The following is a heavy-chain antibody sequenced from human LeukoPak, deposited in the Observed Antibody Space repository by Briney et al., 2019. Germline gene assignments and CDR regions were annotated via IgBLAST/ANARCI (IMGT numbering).Heavy chain of an antibody. Sequence: GGSLRLSCAAAGFTFSSYSMNWVRQAPGKGLEWVSSISSSSSFIYYADSLKGRFTISRDNAKNSLYLQMNSLRAEDTAVYYCARDAKYSGGYPEFFDYWGQGTLVTVSS. V-gene: IGHV3-21*01. CDR1: GFTFSSYS. CDR2: ISSSSSFI. D-gene: IGHD1-26*01. CDR3: ARDAKYSGGYPEFFDY. J-gene: IGHJ4*02.